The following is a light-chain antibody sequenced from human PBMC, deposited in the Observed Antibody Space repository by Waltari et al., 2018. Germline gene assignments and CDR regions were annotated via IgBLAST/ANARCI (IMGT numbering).Light chain of an antibody. Sequence: QSALTQPASVSGSPGQSSTISCSGTDGDVGAYNFVPWYQQHPGKAPHLIISEVSNRPSGISNRFSASKSGNTASLPISGLQAEDEADYYCSSYTTSSAPGVFGTGTRVTVL. J-gene: IGLJ1*01. CDR1: DGDVGAYNF. CDR2: EVS. V-gene: IGLV2-14*01. CDR3: SSYTTSSAPGV.